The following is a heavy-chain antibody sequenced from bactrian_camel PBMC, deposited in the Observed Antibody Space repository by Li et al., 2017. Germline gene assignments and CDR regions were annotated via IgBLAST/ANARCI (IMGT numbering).Heavy chain of an antibody. CDR2: IDRDGIT. V-gene: IGHV3S6*01. D-gene: IGHD7*01. CDR1: ELTSSDYC. Sequence: HVQLVESGGGSVQAGGSLRLSCVVSELTSSDYCMGWFRQAPEKQREGAAAIDRDGITSYADSVKARFTISQDRAKNTLYLQMNSLKPEDSAMYYCVADPSVFPVCRIGVMRTDYRGQGTQVTVS. CDR3: VADPSVFPVCRIGVMRTDY. J-gene: IGHJ4*01.